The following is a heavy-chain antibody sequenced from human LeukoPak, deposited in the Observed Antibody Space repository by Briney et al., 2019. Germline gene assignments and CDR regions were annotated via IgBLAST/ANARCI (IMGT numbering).Heavy chain of an antibody. J-gene: IGHJ4*02. CDR1: GFTFSSYS. D-gene: IGHD3-3*01. CDR3: ARDVDYDFWSGCYSGDYFDY. Sequence: GGSLRLSCAASGFTFSSYSMNWVRQAPGKGLEWVSYISSSSSTIYYADSVKGRFTISRDNAKNSLYLQMNSLRDEDTAVYYCARDVDYDFWSGCYSGDYFDYWGQGTLVTVSS. V-gene: IGHV3-48*02. CDR2: ISSSSSTI.